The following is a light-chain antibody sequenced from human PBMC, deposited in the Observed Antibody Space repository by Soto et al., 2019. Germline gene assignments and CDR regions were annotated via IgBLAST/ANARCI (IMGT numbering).Light chain of an antibody. V-gene: IGKV3-20*01. J-gene: IGKJ1*01. CDR2: GAS. Sequence: IVLTQSPGTLSLSPGDRATLSCGASQTVSGIYLAWYQQKPGQVPRLLIYGASSRAIGIPDRFSGSGSGTDFALTISRLEPEDFAVYYCQQYVRSPWTFGQGTKVDIK. CDR1: QTVSGIY. CDR3: QQYVRSPWT.